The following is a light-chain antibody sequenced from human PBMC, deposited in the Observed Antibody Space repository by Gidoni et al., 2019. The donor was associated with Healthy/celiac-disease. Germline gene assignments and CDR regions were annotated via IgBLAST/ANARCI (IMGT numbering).Light chain of an antibody. V-gene: IGKV1-39*01. CDR2: AAS. J-gene: IGKJ2*04. CDR1: QSISSY. CDR3: QQSYSTPSR. Sequence: DIQMTQSQSSLSASVGDRVTITCRASQSISSYLNWYQQKPGKAPKLLIYAASSLQSGVPSRFSGSGSGTDFTLTISSLQPEDFATYYCQQSYSTPSRFGQGTKLEIK.